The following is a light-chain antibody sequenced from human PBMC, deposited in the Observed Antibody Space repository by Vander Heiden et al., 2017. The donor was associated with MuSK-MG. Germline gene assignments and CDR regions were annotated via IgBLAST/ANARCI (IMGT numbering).Light chain of an antibody. CDR2: AAS. V-gene: IGKV1-39*01. J-gene: IGKJ1*01. CDR1: QSISSS. Sequence: DIQLTQSPSSLSASVGDSVTLTCRASQSISSSLNWYQQKPGKAPKLLIYAASSLQSGVPSRFSGSGSGTDFTLTISSLQPEEFATYYCQQSYSTLWTFGQGTKVEIK. CDR3: QQSYSTLWT.